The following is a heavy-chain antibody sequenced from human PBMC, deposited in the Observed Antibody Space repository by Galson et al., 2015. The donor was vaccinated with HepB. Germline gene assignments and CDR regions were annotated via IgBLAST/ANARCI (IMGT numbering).Heavy chain of an antibody. CDR2: ISGNGDST. Sequence: SLRLSCAASGFAFDSHAMSWVRQAPGRGLEWISGISGNGDSTFYAASVKGRFTVSRDNSNNMFYLQMNSLRAEDAGLYFCAKGYGLFDSWGQGILVTVSS. CDR3: AKGYGLFDS. CDR1: GFAFDSHA. D-gene: IGHD5-18*01. J-gene: IGHJ5*01. V-gene: IGHV3-23*01.